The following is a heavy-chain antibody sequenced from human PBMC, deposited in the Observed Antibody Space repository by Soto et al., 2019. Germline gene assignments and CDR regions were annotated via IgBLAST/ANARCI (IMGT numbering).Heavy chain of an antibody. V-gene: IGHV1-2*04. Sequence: ASVKVSCKASGYTFTGYYMHWFRQAPGQGLEWMGWINPNSGGTNYAQKFQGWVTMTRDTSISTAYMELSRLRSDDTAVYYCAREWELRAFDIWGQGTMVTVSS. CDR1: GYTFTGYY. D-gene: IGHD1-26*01. J-gene: IGHJ3*02. CDR3: AREWELRAFDI. CDR2: INPNSGGT.